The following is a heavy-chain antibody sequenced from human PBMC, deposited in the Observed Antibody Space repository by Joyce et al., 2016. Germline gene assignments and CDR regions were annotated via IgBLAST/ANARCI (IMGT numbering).Heavy chain of an antibody. D-gene: IGHD5/OR15-5a*01. J-gene: IGHJ6*02. CDR1: EFTFSSYS. CDR3: ARNSAPRASTYYGLDV. V-gene: IGHV3-21*01. CDR2: MSSTRKYI. Sequence: EVQLVESGGGVVRPGGSLIFSCAASEFTFSSYSMNWVRQAPGKVLEWLSFMSSTRKYIYYADSVKGRFTVSRVNAKSSLFLQMDSLRAEYTAVYYCARNSAPRASTYYGLDVWGQGTTVTVSS.